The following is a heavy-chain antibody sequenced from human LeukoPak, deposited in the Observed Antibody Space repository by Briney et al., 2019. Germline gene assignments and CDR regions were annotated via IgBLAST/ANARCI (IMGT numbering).Heavy chain of an antibody. CDR2: IYYSGST. D-gene: IGHD5-24*01. J-gene: IGHJ4*02. V-gene: IGHV4-59*08. CDR3: ARGAGAGYNLQPFDY. Sequence: SATLSLTWTVSGPSVSSYYWGCVRQPPGNGLEWVGYIYYSGSTKYNPSLKSRISISVDTSKNQFSLKLSSVTAADTAVYYCARGAGAGYNLQPFDYWGQGTLVTVSS. CDR1: GPSVSSYY.